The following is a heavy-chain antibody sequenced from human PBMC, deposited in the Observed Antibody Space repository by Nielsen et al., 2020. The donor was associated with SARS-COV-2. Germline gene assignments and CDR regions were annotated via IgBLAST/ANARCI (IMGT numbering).Heavy chain of an antibody. V-gene: IGHV1-2*06. CDR2: INPNSGGT. Sequence: WVRQAPGHGLEWMGRINPNSGGTNYAQKFQGRVTMTRDTSISTAYMELSRLRSDDTAVYYCARDYSRYYDILAGYYSPYYYGMDVWGQGTTVTVSS. CDR3: ARDYSRYYDILAGYYSPYYYGMDV. D-gene: IGHD3-9*01. J-gene: IGHJ6*02.